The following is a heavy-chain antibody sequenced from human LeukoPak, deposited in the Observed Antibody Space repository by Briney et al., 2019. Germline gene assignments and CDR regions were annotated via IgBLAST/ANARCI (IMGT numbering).Heavy chain of an antibody. CDR1: GGSISSSSYY. Sequence: PSETLSLTCTVSGGSISSSSYYWGWIRQPPGKGLEWIGSIYYSGSTYYNPSLKSRVTISVDTSKNQFSLKLSSLTAADTAVDNCASWGYSYGPDAFDIWGQGTMVTVSS. CDR2: IYYSGST. D-gene: IGHD5-18*01. V-gene: IGHV4-39*01. J-gene: IGHJ3*02. CDR3: ASWGYSYGPDAFDI.